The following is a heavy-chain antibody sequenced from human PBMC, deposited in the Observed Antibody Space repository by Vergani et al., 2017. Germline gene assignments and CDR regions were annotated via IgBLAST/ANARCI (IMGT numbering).Heavy chain of an antibody. J-gene: IGHJ3*02. CDR2: IYYSGRT. V-gene: IGHV4-31*01. CDR1: GGSISSGGYY. CDR3: ATLNHGWAFDI. Sequence: QVQLQESGPGLVKPSQTLSLTCTVSGGSISSGGYYWSWIRQHPGKGLEWIGYIYYSGRTYYNPSLKSLVTISVDTSKNQFSLKLSSVTAADTALYYCATLNHGWAFDIWGQGTMVTVSS. D-gene: IGHD1-14*01.